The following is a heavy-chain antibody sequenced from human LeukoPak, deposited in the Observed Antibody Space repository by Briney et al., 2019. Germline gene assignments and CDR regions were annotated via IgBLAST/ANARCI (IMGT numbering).Heavy chain of an antibody. CDR1: RFTFSSDA. V-gene: IGHV3-30-3*01. CDR2: ISYDGSNK. CDR3: ARGGGWSRGRDWFDP. J-gene: IGHJ5*02. Sequence: PGGSLRLSCAASRFTFSSDAMHWVRQAPGKGLEWVAVISYDGSNKYYADSVKGRFTISRDNSKNTLYLQMNSLRAEDTAVYYCARGGGWSRGRDWFDPWGQGTLVTVSS. D-gene: IGHD6-19*01.